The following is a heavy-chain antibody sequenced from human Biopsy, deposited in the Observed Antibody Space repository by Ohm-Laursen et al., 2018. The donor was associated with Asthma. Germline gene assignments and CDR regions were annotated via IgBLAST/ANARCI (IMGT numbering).Heavy chain of an antibody. D-gene: IGHD3-3*01. J-gene: IGHJ1*01. V-gene: IGHV3-7*01. CDR1: GFTFGDYW. Sequence: SLSLSCAASGFTFGDYWMSWVRQVPGQELERGANIKHDGSEKNHVDSLKGRFTISRDNAKNLLFLQMNSLRAEDTAVYYCVRTFLFWSPYHAEHYQLWGQGTLVTVSS. CDR3: VRTFLFWSPYHAEHYQL. CDR2: IKHDGSEK.